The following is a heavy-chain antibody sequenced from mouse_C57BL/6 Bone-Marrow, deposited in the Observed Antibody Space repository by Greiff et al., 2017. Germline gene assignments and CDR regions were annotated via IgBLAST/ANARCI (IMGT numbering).Heavy chain of an antibody. CDR2: IDPSDSYT. J-gene: IGHJ4*01. V-gene: IGHV1-50*01. D-gene: IGHD2-12*01. CDR3: ARDYSPYYYAMDY. Sequence: VQLKQPGAELVKPGASVKLSCKASGYTFTSYWMQWVKQRPGQGLEWIGEIDPSDSYTNYNQKFKGKATLTVDTSSSTAYMQLSSLTSEDSAVYYCARDYSPYYYAMDYWGQGTSVTVSS. CDR1: GYTFTSYW.